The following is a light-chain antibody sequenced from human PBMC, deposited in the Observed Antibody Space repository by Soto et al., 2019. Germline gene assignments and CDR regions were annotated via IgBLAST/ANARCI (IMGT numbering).Light chain of an antibody. J-gene: IGLJ1*01. V-gene: IGLV1-51*01. Sequence: QSVLTQPPSVSAAPGQKVTISCSGSSSNIGNNYVSWYQQLPGTAPKLLIYDNNKRSSGISDRFSGSKSGTSATLGITVLQTGDEADYYCGTWDSSLSAYVFGTGTKVTVL. CDR2: DNN. CDR3: GTWDSSLSAYV. CDR1: SSNIGNNY.